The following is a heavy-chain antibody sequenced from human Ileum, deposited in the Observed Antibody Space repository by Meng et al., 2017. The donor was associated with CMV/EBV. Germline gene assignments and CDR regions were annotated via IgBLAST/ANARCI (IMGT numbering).Heavy chain of an antibody. CDR1: GFTFNTYS. CDR3: ATGGGTG. D-gene: IGHD3-10*01. CDR2: ISSGSDYI. Sequence: GGSLRLSCAASGFTFNTYSMTWVRQAPGKGLEWVSSISSGSDYIHYADSVKGRFTISRDNARNSLFLQMNSLRAEDTAVYYCATGGGTGWGQGTLGTVSS. V-gene: IGHV3-21*01. J-gene: IGHJ4*02.